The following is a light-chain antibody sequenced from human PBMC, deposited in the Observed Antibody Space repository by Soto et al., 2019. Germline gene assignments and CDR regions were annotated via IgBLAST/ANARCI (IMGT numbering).Light chain of an antibody. CDR2: GAS. CDR3: QQYGRSLWT. CDR1: QSVGGNY. Sequence: EIVLTQSPGTLSLSPGERATLSCRASQSVGGNYLAWYQQKPGQAPRLLIYGASTRATGIPDRFSGSGSGTAFTLTISRLEPEDFAVYYCQQYGRSLWTFGQGTKVQVK. J-gene: IGKJ1*01. V-gene: IGKV3-20*01.